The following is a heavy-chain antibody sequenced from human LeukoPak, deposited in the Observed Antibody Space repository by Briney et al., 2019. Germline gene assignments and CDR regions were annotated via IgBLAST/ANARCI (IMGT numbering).Heavy chain of an antibody. Sequence: SETLSLTCTVSGGSITRSTDYWGWIRQPPGKGLEWIGSINYSGITYYNPSLKSRVTKSVDTSKNQFSLNLNSVTAADTAVYCCARHDRGGLDAFDIWGQGTMVTVFS. V-gene: IGHV4-39*01. CDR2: INYSGIT. D-gene: IGHD3-16*01. CDR1: GGSITRSTDY. CDR3: ARHDRGGLDAFDI. J-gene: IGHJ3*02.